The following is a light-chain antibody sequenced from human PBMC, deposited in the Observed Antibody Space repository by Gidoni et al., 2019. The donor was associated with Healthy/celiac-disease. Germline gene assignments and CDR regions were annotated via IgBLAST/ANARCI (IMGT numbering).Light chain of an antibody. CDR1: QSVRSSY. CDR2: GAS. V-gene: IGKV3-20*01. Sequence: EILLTPSPGTLSLSPGERATLSCRASQSVRSSYLAWNQKKQGQPPRLRIYGASSRDPGIPDRLSGSGSGTDFTLTISRRKPEDVAVYYCQQYGSSPCSFGQGTKLEIK. CDR3: QQYGSSPCS. J-gene: IGKJ2*01.